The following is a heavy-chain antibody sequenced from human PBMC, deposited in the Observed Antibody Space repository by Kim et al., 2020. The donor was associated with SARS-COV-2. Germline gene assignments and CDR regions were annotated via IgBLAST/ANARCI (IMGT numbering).Heavy chain of an antibody. D-gene: IGHD1-26*01. Sequence: DSVKGRITHTRDTSKNTLYLQMNSLRAEDTAVYYCATLNSGSYYGTFDYWGQGTLVTVSS. J-gene: IGHJ4*02. CDR3: ATLNSGSYYGTFDY. V-gene: IGHV3-30*03.